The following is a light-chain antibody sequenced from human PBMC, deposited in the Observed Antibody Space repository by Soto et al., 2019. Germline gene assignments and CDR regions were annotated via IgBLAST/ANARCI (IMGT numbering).Light chain of an antibody. Sequence: EIVLTQSPGTLSLSPGERATLSCRASQSVNNNYLAWYQQKPGQPPMLLIYVASSRAIGIPDRFSGGGSGTDFTLTISRLEPEDFAVYYCQQYGSSYTFGPGTKVDIK. CDR2: VAS. J-gene: IGKJ3*01. CDR1: QSVNNNY. CDR3: QQYGSSYT. V-gene: IGKV3-20*01.